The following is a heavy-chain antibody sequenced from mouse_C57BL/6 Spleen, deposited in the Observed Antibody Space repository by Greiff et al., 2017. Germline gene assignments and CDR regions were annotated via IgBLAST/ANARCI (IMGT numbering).Heavy chain of an antibody. D-gene: IGHD1-2*01. CDR1: GFSLTSYG. CDR2: IWSDGST. V-gene: IGHV2-6-1*01. CDR3: ARHGASPHWYAMDY. Sequence: QVQLKESGPGLVAPSQSLSITCTVSGFSLTSYGVHWVRKPPGKGLEWLVVIWSDGSTPYNSALKSRLSSRDDSSKSQVFLKMNSLHTDYTAMYYFARHGASPHWYAMDYWRQGTSVTVSS. J-gene: IGHJ4*01.